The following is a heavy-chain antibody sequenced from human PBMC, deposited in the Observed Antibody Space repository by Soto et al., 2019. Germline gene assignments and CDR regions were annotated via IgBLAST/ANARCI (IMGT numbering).Heavy chain of an antibody. V-gene: IGHV3-30*18. D-gene: IGHD3-9*01. CDR1: GFTFSSYG. J-gene: IGHJ3*02. CDR2: ISYDGSNK. CDR3: AKERARLRYFDWLAPLDAFDI. Sequence: QVQLVESGGGVVQPGRSLRLSCAASGFTFSSYGMHWVRQAPGKGLEWVAVISYDGSNKYYADSVKGRFTISRDNSKNTRYLQMNSLRAEDTAVYYCAKERARLRYFDWLAPLDAFDIWGQGTMVTVSS.